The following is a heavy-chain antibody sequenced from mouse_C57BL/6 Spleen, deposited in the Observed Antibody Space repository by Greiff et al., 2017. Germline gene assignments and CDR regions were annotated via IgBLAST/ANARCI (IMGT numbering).Heavy chain of an antibody. Sequence: QVQLKESGAELVRPGASVTLSCKASGYTFTDYEMHWVKQTPVHGLEWIGAIDPETGGTAYNQKFKGKAILTADKSSSTAYMELRSLTSEDSAVYYCTRGDYATVVATPYYFDYWGQGTTLTVSS. V-gene: IGHV1-15*01. CDR2: IDPETGGT. J-gene: IGHJ2*01. CDR3: TRGDYATVVATPYYFDY. D-gene: IGHD1-1*01. CDR1: GYTFTDYE.